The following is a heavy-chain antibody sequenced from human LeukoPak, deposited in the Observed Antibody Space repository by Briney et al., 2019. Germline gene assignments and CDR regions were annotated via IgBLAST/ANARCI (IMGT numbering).Heavy chain of an antibody. CDR3: ARPHYYDSSGYYPYYYYYGMDV. D-gene: IGHD3-22*01. CDR1: GFTFRSYW. V-gene: IGHV3-74*01. CDR2: INSDGSST. Sequence: PGGSLGLSCAASGFTFRSYWMHWVRHAPGKGLVWVSRINSDGSSTIYADSVKGRFTISRDNAKNTLYLQMNSLRAEDTAVYYCARPHYYDSSGYYPYYYYYGMDVWGQGTTVTVSS. J-gene: IGHJ6*02.